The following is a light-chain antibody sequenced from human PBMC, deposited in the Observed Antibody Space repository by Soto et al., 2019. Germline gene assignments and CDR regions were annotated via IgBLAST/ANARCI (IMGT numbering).Light chain of an antibody. CDR2: AAS. CDR3: HQYNVWWT. Sequence: AIQMTQSPSSLSASVGDRVTITCRASQGIRNDLGWYQQKPGKAPKLLIYAASSLQSGVPSRFSGSGSGTDFTLTISSLQSEDFGVYYCHQYNVWWTFGQGTKV. CDR1: QGIRND. J-gene: IGKJ1*01. V-gene: IGKV1-6*01.